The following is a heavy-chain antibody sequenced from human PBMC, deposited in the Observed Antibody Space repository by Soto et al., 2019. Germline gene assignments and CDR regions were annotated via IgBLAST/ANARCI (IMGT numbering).Heavy chain of an antibody. CDR1: GFTFSSYA. V-gene: IGHV3-30-3*01. CDR3: ARDGPYFDY. J-gene: IGHJ4*02. Sequence: GGSLRLSCAASGFTFSSYAMHWVRQAPGKGLEWVAVISYDGSNKYYADSVKGRFTISRDNSKNTLCLQMNSLRAEDTAVYYCARDGPYFDYWGQGTLVTVSS. CDR2: ISYDGSNK.